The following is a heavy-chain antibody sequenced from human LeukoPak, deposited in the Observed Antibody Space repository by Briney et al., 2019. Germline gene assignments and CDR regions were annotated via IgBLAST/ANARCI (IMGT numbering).Heavy chain of an antibody. CDR2: INKDGSEE. Sequence: TGRSLRLSCAASEFMFSDYWMSWVRQAPGKGPEWVASINKDGSEEYYADSVKGRFTVSRDNAKNSLFLQMNNLRVEDTAIYYCATYDNWVAGDVWGQGTTVSVSS. V-gene: IGHV3-7*01. CDR3: ATYDNWVAGDV. CDR1: EFMFSDYW. D-gene: IGHD1-1*01. J-gene: IGHJ6*02.